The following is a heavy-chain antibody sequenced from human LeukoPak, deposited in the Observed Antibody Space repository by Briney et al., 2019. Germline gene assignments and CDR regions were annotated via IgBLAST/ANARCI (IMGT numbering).Heavy chain of an antibody. D-gene: IGHD5-24*01. CDR2: IYYSGST. CDR1: GGSFSGYY. J-gene: IGHJ5*02. CDR3: ARPIRGRDNNWFDP. Sequence: SETLSLTCAVYGGSFSGYYWGWIRQPPGKGLEWIGTIYYSGSTYYNPSLKSRVTISVDMSKNQFSLKLNSVTAADTAVYYCARPIRGRDNNWFDPWGQGTLVTVSS. V-gene: IGHV4-34*01.